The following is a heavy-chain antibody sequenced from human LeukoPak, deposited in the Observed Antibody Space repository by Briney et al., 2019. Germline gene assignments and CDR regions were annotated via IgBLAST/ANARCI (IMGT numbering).Heavy chain of an antibody. CDR2: IYHSGST. CDR1: GGSISSGGYS. Sequence: PSETLSLTCAVSGGSISSGGYSWSWIRQPAGKGLEWIGYIYHSGSTYYNPSLKSRVTISVDRSKNQFSLKLSSVTAADTAVYYCASSSWYDAFDIWGQGTMVTVSS. D-gene: IGHD6-13*01. CDR3: ASSSWYDAFDI. V-gene: IGHV4-30-2*01. J-gene: IGHJ3*02.